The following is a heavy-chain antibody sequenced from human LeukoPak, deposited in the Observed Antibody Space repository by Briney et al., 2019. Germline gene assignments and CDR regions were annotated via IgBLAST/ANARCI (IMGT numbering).Heavy chain of an antibody. J-gene: IGHJ4*02. CDR1: GYTFTSYA. V-gene: IGHV1-3*01. CDR2: INAGNGNT. Sequence: ASVKVSCKASGYTFTSYAMHGVRQAPGQRREWMGGINAGNGNTKYSQKLQGRVTITRDTSATTAYMELSSLRSEDTAVYYCARDSRASYDLRSNLDYWGQGTLVTVSS. D-gene: IGHD1-26*01. CDR3: ARDSRASYDLRSNLDY.